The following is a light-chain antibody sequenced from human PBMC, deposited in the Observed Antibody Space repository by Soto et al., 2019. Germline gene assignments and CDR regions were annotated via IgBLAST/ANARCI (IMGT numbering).Light chain of an antibody. J-gene: IGLJ3*02. V-gene: IGLV7-46*01. CDR3: LLSYSGARWV. Sequence: QAVVTQEPSLTVSPGGTVPLTCGSSTGAVTSSHYPYWFQQKPGQAPRTLIYDTTKKHSWTPARFSGSLLGGKAALTLSGAQPEDEAEYYCLLSYSGARWVFGGGTKVTVL. CDR1: TGAVTSSHY. CDR2: DTT.